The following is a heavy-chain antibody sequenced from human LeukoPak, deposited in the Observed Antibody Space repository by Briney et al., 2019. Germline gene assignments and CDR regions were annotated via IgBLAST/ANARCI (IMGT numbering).Heavy chain of an antibody. CDR1: GFTFSSYA. D-gene: IGHD5-18*01. CDR2: ISGSGGST. J-gene: IGHJ5*02. CDR3: AKSGRGYSYGRWFDP. V-gene: IGHV3-23*01. Sequence: GGSLRLSCAASGFTFSSYAMSWVRQAPGKGLEWVSAISGSGGSTYYADSVKGRFTISRDNSKNTLYLQMNSLRAEGTAVYYCAKSGRGYSYGRWFDPWGQGTLVTVSS.